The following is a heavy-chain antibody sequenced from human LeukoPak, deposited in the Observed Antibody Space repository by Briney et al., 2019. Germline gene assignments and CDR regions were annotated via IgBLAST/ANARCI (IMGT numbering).Heavy chain of an antibody. D-gene: IGHD2-15*01. CDR3: ADLGYTH. V-gene: IGHV3-7*01. Sequence: QPGGSLRLSCAASGFSFSSSWMTWVRQAPGKGLEWVATIKNDGSDKYYVDSVKGRFTLSRDNAKSSLYLQMNSLRVEDTAVYYCADLGYTHGGQGTLVTVSS. CDR2: IKNDGSDK. CDR1: GFSFSSSW. J-gene: IGHJ4*02.